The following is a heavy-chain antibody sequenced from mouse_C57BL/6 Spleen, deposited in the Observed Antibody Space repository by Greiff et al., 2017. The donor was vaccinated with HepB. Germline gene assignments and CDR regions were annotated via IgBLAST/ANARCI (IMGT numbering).Heavy chain of an antibody. Sequence: QVQLQQPGAELVMPGASVKLSCKASGYTFTSYWMHWVKQRPGQGLEWIGEIDPSDSYTNYNQKFKGKSTLTVDKSSSTAYMQLSSLTSEDSAVYYCARGVFLQFDYWGQGTTLTVSS. CDR1: GYTFTSYW. J-gene: IGHJ2*01. V-gene: IGHV1-69*01. CDR2: IDPSDSYT. CDR3: ARGVFLQFDY.